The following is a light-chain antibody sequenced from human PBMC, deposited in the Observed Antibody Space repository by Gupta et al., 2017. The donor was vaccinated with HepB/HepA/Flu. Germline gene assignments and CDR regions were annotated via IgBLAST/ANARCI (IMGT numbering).Light chain of an antibody. Sequence: QSALTQPASVSGSPGQSISISCTGTSSDVGGYNYVSWYQQLPGKAPNLMIYEVSNRPSGSSNRFSGSKSGNTAALTISGLQAEDEADYYCSSYTNTTALGVVFGGGTKLTVL. V-gene: IGLV2-14*01. CDR3: SSYTNTTALGVV. J-gene: IGLJ2*01. CDR2: EVS. CDR1: SSDVGGYNY.